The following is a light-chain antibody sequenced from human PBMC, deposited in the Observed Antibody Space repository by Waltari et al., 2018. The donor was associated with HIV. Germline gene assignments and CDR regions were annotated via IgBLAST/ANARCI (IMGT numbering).Light chain of an antibody. Sequence: QSALTQPRSVSGSPGQSVTISCTGPSSDLGSYTYVSWYQQHPGKAPKLMIYDVSKRPAGVPDRFSGSKSGNTASLTISGLQAEDEADYYCCSYAGSYTHVFGTGTKVTVL. CDR3: CSYAGSYTHV. J-gene: IGLJ1*01. V-gene: IGLV2-11*01. CDR2: DVS. CDR1: SSDLGSYTY.